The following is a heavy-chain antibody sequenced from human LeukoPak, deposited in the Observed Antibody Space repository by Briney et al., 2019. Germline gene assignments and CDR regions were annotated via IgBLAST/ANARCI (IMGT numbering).Heavy chain of an antibody. V-gene: IGHV4-59*01. CDR1: GGSISSYY. CDR2: IYHSGTT. CDR3: ARGRDGYNDGFDI. Sequence: PSETLSLTXTVSGGSISSYYWSWIRQPPGKGLEWIGYIYHSGTTSYSPSLKSRITISVDTSKNQFSLKLTSVTAADTAVYYCARGRDGYNDGFDIWGQGTMVTVSS. D-gene: IGHD5-24*01. J-gene: IGHJ3*02.